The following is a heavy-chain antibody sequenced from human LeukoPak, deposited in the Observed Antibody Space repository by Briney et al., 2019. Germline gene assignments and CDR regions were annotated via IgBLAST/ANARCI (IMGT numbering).Heavy chain of an antibody. V-gene: IGHV1-3*03. CDR3: ARGAKFRSYGSGTYYTSLPFDP. Sequence: GASVKVSCKASGYTFTGYYMHWVRQAPGQRLEWMGWINTGNGNTKYSQEFQGRVTITRDTSASTAYMELSSLRSEDMAVYYCARGAKFRSYGSGTYYTSLPFDPWGQGTLVTASS. D-gene: IGHD3-10*01. CDR2: INTGNGNT. CDR1: GYTFTGYY. J-gene: IGHJ5*02.